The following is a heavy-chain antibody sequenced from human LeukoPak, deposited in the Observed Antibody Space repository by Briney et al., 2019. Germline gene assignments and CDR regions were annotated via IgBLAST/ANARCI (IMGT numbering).Heavy chain of an antibody. D-gene: IGHD3-3*01. Sequence: SETLSLTCTVSGGSIMTYYWTWIRQPAGKGLEWIGRMYSSGSTNYNPSLKSRVIMSVDTSKNQFSLKLNSVTAADTAVYYCARHTELHYDFWILDYWGQGTLVTVSS. V-gene: IGHV4-4*07. CDR1: GGSIMTYY. CDR3: ARHTELHYDFWILDY. CDR2: MYSSGST. J-gene: IGHJ4*02.